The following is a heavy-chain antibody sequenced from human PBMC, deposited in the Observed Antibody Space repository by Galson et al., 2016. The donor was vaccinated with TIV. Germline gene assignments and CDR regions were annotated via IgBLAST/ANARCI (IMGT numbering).Heavy chain of an antibody. CDR1: GFTFSSFG. CDR2: IRYDGSRR. D-gene: IGHD2-15*01. Sequence: SLRLSCAASGFTFSSFGMHWVRQAPGKGLEWVALIRYDGSRRYYADSVKGRFTISRDDSKNTLYLHMNGLRRDDSAVYYCASGVVAHTYYFYGMDVGGQGTTVTVSS. V-gene: IGHV3-30*02. J-gene: IGHJ6*02. CDR3: ASGVVAHTYYFYGMDV.